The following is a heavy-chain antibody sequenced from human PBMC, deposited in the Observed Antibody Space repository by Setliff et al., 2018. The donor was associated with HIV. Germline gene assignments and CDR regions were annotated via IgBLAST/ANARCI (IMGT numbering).Heavy chain of an antibody. J-gene: IGHJ4*02. CDR1: GGSISSYY. CDR3: ARDRNWNDGGFDY. D-gene: IGHD1-1*01. V-gene: IGHV4-59*01. Sequence: SETLSLTCTVSGGSISSYYWSWIRQPPGKGLEWIGYIYYSGSTNYNPSLKSRVTISVDTSKNQFSLKLSSVTAADTAVYYCARDRNWNDGGFDYWGQGTPVTVSS. CDR2: IYYSGST.